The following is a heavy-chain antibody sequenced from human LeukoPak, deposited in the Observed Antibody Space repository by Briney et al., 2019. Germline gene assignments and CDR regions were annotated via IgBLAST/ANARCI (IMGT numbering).Heavy chain of an antibody. Sequence: GGSLRLSCAASGFTFSSHEMNWVRQAPGKGLEWVSYISSSGTSIYYADTVKGRFTVSRDNAKNSLYLQMNSLRAEDTAFYYCARGPYSSSWSAWFDPWGQGTLVTVSS. CDR3: ARGPYSSSWSAWFDP. CDR1: GFTFSSHE. D-gene: IGHD6-13*01. J-gene: IGHJ5*02. V-gene: IGHV3-48*03. CDR2: ISSSGTSI.